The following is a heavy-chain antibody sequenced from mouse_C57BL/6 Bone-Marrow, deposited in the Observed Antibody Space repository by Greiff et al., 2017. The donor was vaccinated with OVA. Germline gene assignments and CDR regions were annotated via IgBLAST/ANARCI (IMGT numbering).Heavy chain of an antibody. CDR3: ARDVAAMDY. Sequence: EVHLVESGGGLVKPGGSLKLSCAASGFTFSSYAMSWVRQTPEKRLEWVATISDGGSYTYYPDNVKGRFTISRDNAKNNLYLQMSHLKSEDTAMYYCARDVAAMDYWGQGTSVTVSS. CDR1: GFTFSSYA. CDR2: ISDGGSYT. V-gene: IGHV5-4*01. J-gene: IGHJ4*01. D-gene: IGHD6-1*01.